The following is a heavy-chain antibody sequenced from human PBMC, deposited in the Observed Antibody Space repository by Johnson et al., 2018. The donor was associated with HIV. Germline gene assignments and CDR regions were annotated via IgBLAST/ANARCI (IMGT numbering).Heavy chain of an antibody. D-gene: IGHD5-18*01. CDR3: ASSEGARYSYGYPDSQGDAFDF. V-gene: IGHV3-30-3*01. CDR2: ISYDGSNK. J-gene: IGHJ3*01. CDR1: GFTFSSYA. Sequence: QVQLVESGGGVVQPGRSLRLSCAASGFTFSSYAMHWVLQAPGKGLEWVAVISYDGSNKYYADSVKGRFTIYRDNSQNTLYLQMNSLRAEDTAVYYCASSEGARYSYGYPDSQGDAFDFWGQGTRVTVSS.